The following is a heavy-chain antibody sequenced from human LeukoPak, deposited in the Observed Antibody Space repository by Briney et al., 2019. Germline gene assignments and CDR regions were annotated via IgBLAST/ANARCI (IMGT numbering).Heavy chain of an antibody. Sequence: PGGSLRLSCEASGFTFSHYGIHWVRQAPGKGLEWVAFIQNDGSNKYYADSVKGRFTISRDNSKNTLYLQMNSLRPDDTAMYYCAKDRIVLVTATFDYWGQGTLVTVSS. CDR3: AKDRIVLVTATFDY. D-gene: IGHD2-21*02. CDR2: IQNDGSNK. V-gene: IGHV3-30*02. CDR1: GFTFSHYG. J-gene: IGHJ4*02.